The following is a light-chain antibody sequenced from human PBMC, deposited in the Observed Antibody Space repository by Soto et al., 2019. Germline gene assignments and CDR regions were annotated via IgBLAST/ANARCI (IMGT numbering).Light chain of an antibody. Sequence: QSVLTQPASVSGSPGQSITISCTGTSSDVGGYNYVSWYQHHPGKAPKIMIYEVNNRPSGVSNRFSGSKSGNTASLTISGLQAEDEADYFCSSYTRSSNLVVFGGGTKLTVL. CDR3: SSYTRSSNLVV. CDR2: EVN. J-gene: IGLJ2*01. CDR1: SSDVGGYNY. V-gene: IGLV2-14*01.